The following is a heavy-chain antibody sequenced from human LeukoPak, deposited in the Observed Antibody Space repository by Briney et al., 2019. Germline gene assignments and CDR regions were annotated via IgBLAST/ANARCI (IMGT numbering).Heavy chain of an antibody. CDR1: GFTFDDYG. CDR2: INWNGGST. J-gene: IGHJ4*02. Sequence: GGSLRLSCAASGFTFDDYGMSWVRQAPGKGLEWVSGINWNGGSTGYADSVKGRFTISRDNSKNTLYLQMNSLRAEDTAVYYCARDRYSYGYFDYWGQGTLVTVSS. V-gene: IGHV3-20*04. CDR3: ARDRYSYGYFDY. D-gene: IGHD5-18*01.